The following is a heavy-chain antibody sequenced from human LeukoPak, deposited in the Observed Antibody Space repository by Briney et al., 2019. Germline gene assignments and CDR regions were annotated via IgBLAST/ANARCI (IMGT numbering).Heavy chain of an antibody. Sequence: SETLSLTCTVSGGSISNDYWSWFRQPPGKGLEWIGCVSYSGITNYNPSLKSQITISIHTSRSQFSLKLKSVTAVDTAVYYCSRGRLRSAQDYWGQGILVTVSS. CDR1: GGSISNDY. D-gene: IGHD6-6*01. V-gene: IGHV4-59*01. CDR2: VSYSGIT. J-gene: IGHJ4*02. CDR3: SRGRLRSAQDY.